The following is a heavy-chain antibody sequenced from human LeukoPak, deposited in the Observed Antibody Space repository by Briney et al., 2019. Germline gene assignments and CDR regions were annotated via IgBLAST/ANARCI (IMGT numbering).Heavy chain of an antibody. CDR1: GFTFDDYA. V-gene: IGHV3-9*01. Sequence: HAGGSLRLSCAASGFTFDDYAMHWVRQAPGKGLEWVSGISWNSGSIDYADSVKGRFTISRDNAKNSLYLQMNSLRAEDTALYYCAKGVRFGELLASFYFDYWGQGTLVTVSS. D-gene: IGHD3-10*01. CDR3: AKGVRFGELLASFYFDY. J-gene: IGHJ4*02. CDR2: ISWNSGSI.